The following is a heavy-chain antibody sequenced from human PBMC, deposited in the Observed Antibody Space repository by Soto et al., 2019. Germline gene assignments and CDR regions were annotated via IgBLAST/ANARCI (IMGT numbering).Heavy chain of an antibody. V-gene: IGHV3-23*01. CDR3: ALRKTGSYFDC. CDR2: IGASGAGT. CDR1: GFTFSNYA. D-gene: IGHD1-26*01. J-gene: IGHJ4*02. Sequence: GGSLRLSCAGSGFTFSNYAMSWVRQAPGTGLEWVSGIGASGAGTYYADSVKGRFTISRDNSKNTLHLQMNSLRAEDTAVYYCALRKTGSYFDCWGQGTLVTVSS.